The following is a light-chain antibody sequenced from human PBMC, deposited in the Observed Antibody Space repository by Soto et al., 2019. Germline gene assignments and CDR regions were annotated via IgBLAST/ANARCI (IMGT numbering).Light chain of an antibody. CDR3: QQYNTWLWT. J-gene: IGKJ1*01. CDR2: GAS. CDR1: QSINAH. Sequence: EVVMTQSPATLSVSPGERVTLSCRASQSINAHLAWYQQKPGQAPRLLIHGASTRPTGIPARFSGSGFGTEFIXXIXSXLSEDFAVYYCQQYNTWLWTFGQGTKVEIQ. V-gene: IGKV3-15*01.